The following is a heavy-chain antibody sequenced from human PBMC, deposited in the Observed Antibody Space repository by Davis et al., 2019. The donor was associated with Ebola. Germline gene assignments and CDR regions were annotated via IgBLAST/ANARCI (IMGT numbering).Heavy chain of an antibody. CDR1: GGSISSYY. J-gene: IGHJ2*01. D-gene: IGHD4-17*01. CDR3: ARGQGYGDYWYFDL. Sequence: SETLSLTCTVSGGSISSYYWSWIRQPPGKGLDWIGYIFYSGSTNYNPSLKSRVTISVDTSKNQFSLKLSSVTAADTAVYYCARGQGYGDYWYFDLWGRGTLVTVSS. CDR2: IFYSGST. V-gene: IGHV4-59*12.